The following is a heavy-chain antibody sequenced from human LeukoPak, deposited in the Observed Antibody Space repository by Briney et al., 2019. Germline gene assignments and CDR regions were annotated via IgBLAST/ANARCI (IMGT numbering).Heavy chain of an antibody. CDR3: ARQSKVYSSSWYSRFDY. CDR1: GGSIGSYY. J-gene: IGHJ4*02. CDR2: IYYSGST. Sequence: SETLSLTCTVSGGSIGSYYWSWIRQPPGKGLEWIGYIYYSGSTNYNPSLKSRVTISVDTSKNQFSLKLSSVTAADTAVYYCARQSKVYSSSWYSRFDYWGQGTLVTVSS. V-gene: IGHV4-59*08. D-gene: IGHD6-13*01.